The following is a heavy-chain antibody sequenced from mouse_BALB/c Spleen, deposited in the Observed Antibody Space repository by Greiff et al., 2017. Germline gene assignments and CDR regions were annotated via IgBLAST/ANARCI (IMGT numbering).Heavy chain of an antibody. V-gene: IGHV3-6*02. CDR1: GYSITSGYY. D-gene: IGHD2-4*01. Sequence: EVQLQQSGPGLVKPSQSLSLTCSVTGYSITSGYYWNWIRQFPGNKLEWMGYISYDGSNNYNPSLKNRISITRDTSKNQFFLKLNSVTTEDTATYYCARDDDYGWFAYWGQGTLVTVSA. CDR2: ISYDGSN. J-gene: IGHJ3*01. CDR3: ARDDDYGWFAY.